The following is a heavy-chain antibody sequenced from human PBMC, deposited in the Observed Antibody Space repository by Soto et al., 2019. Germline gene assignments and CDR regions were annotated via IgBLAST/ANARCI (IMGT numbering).Heavy chain of an antibody. J-gene: IGHJ4*02. CDR1: GGSISTVNYW. D-gene: IGHD3-16*01. V-gene: IGHV4-30-4*01. CDR2: IHNGGST. Sequence: QVQLQESGPGLVKPSQTLSLTCTVSGGSISTVNYWWSWIRQSPDMGLEWIGHIHNGGSTYNNPHLESRVTMSVDPSKSQLSLTLSSVSAADTAVYYCARGPSGAKVDSWGQGTLVTVSS. CDR3: ARGPSGAKVDS.